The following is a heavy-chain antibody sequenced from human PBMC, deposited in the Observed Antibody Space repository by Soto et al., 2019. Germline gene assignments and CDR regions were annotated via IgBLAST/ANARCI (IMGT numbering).Heavy chain of an antibody. CDR3: AREWSDSFDF. J-gene: IGHJ4*02. V-gene: IGHV2-26*01. CDR2: VFSNDEK. CDR1: GFTLRNGGVG. Sequence: QVTLKESGPVLVKPTETLTLTSTVSGFTLRNGGVGVSWIRQPPGKALEWLAHVFSNDEKAYSRSLKTRLAISKDTSKGQVVLTMTNMDPADTGTYYCAREWSDSFDFWGQGTLVTVSS. D-gene: IGHD2-8*01.